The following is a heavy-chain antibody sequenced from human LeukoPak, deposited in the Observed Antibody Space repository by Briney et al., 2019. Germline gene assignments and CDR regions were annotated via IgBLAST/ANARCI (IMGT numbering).Heavy chain of an antibody. CDR1: GYTFTSYY. CDR3: ARDFTYYYGSGTTPWDAFDI. D-gene: IGHD3-10*01. J-gene: IGHJ3*02. CDR2: INPSGGST. Sequence: ASVKVSCKASGYTFTSYYMHWVRQAPGQGLEWMGVINPSGGSTSYAQRFQGRVTMTREMSTSTVYMELSSLRAEDTAVYYCARDFTYYYGSGTTPWDAFDIWGQGTMVTVSS. V-gene: IGHV1-46*01.